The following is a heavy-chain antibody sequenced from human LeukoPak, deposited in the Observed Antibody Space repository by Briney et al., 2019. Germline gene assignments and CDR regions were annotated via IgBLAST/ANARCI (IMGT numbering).Heavy chain of an antibody. J-gene: IGHJ4*02. Sequence: GGSLRLSCAASGFTFSSTWMHWFRQGAGKGLVWVSRITSDGRTTIYADSVKGRFSISRDNAKNTLYLQMNSLRAEDTAVYYCARDRYYVPDYWGQGTLVTVSS. CDR2: ITSDGRTT. V-gene: IGHV3-74*01. CDR1: GFTFSSTW. D-gene: IGHD3-10*02. CDR3: ARDRYYVPDY.